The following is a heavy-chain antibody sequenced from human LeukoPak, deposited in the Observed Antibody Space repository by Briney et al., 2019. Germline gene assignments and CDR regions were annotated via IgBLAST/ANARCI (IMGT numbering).Heavy chain of an antibody. Sequence: SETLSLTCTVSGGSISSHYWSWIRQPPGEGLEWIGYIYYSGSTNYNPSLKSRVTISVDTSKNQFSLKLSSVTAADTAVYYCAGLGVPRVYYYDSSGYYFNWFDPWGQGTLVTVSS. D-gene: IGHD3-22*01. V-gene: IGHV4-59*11. CDR1: GGSISSHY. J-gene: IGHJ5*02. CDR2: IYYSGST. CDR3: AGLGVPRVYYYDSSGYYFNWFDP.